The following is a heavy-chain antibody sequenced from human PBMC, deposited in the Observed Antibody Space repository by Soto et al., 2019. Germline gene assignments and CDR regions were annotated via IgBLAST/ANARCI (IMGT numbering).Heavy chain of an antibody. Sequence: PGGSLRLSCAASGFTFDDYAMHWVRQAPGKGLEWVSGISWNSGSIGYADSVKGRFTISRDNAKNSLYLQMNSLRAEDTALYYCAKPLTYYYDSSGSGDAFDIWGQGTMVTVS. CDR2: ISWNSGSI. CDR1: GFTFDDYA. J-gene: IGHJ3*02. D-gene: IGHD3-22*01. CDR3: AKPLTYYYDSSGSGDAFDI. V-gene: IGHV3-9*01.